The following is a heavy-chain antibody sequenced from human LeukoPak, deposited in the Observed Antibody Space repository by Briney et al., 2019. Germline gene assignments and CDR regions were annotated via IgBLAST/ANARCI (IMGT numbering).Heavy chain of an antibody. V-gene: IGHV3-11*04. CDR3: QGTEGATTSDAFDV. J-gene: IGHJ3*01. CDR2: ISKSGSPI. CDR1: GVTFSDYY. D-gene: IGHD1-26*01. Sequence: GGSLRLSCAASGVTFSDYYWSWIRQAPGKGLEWISHISKSGSPIYYADSVKGRFTISRDNAKNSLYLQMNSLRAEDTAVYYRQGTEGATTSDAFDVWGQGTMVTVSS.